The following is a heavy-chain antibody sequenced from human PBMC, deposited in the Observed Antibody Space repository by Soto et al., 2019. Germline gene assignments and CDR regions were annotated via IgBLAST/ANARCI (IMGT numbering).Heavy chain of an antibody. Sequence: SETLSLTCSVSGNSFRSGSYYWSWIRQLPGKGLEWIGYVYHTGRTSYNPSLKSRVSISMDTSRNQFSLDLDSVTAADTAVYFCARDFDYFDSWGRGVLVTVSS. CDR2: VYHTGRT. J-gene: IGHJ4*02. D-gene: IGHD3-3*01. CDR1: GNSFRSGSYY. V-gene: IGHV4-61*01. CDR3: ARDFDYFDS.